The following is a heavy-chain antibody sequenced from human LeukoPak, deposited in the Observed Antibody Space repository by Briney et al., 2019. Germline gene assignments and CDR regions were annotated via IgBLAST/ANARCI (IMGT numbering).Heavy chain of an antibody. D-gene: IGHD6-13*01. CDR3: ARVRFGTAAGYFDY. V-gene: IGHV3-7*01. CDR1: GFTFSSYW. J-gene: IGHJ4*02. Sequence: PGGSLRLSCAASGFTFSSYWMSWVRQAPGKGLEWVANIKQDGSEKYYVDSVKGRFTISRDNAKNSLYLQMNSLRAEDTAVYYCARVRFGTAAGYFDYWGQGTLVTVPS. CDR2: IKQDGSEK.